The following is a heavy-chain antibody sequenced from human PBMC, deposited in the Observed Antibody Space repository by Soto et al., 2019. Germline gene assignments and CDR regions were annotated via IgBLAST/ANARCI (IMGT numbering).Heavy chain of an antibody. Sequence: GGSLRLSCAASGFTFSSYAMSWVRQAPGKGLEWVSAISGSGGSTYYADSVKGRFTISRDNSKNTLYLQMNSLRAEDTAVYYCAKGVVVVVAATDPYFDYWGQGTLVTVSS. J-gene: IGHJ4*02. CDR3: AKGVVVVVAATDPYFDY. CDR1: GFTFSSYA. D-gene: IGHD2-15*01. V-gene: IGHV3-23*01. CDR2: ISGSGGST.